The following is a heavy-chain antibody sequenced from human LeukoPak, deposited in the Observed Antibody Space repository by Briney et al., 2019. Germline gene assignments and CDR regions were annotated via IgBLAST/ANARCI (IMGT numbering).Heavy chain of an antibody. J-gene: IGHJ4*02. CDR2: IIPILGIA. CDR1: GGTFSSYA. CDR3: AEDQQLEPFHY. D-gene: IGHD1-1*01. Sequence: SVKVSCKASGGTFSSYAISWVRQAPGQGLEWMGRIIPILGIANYAQKFQGRVTITADKSTSTAYMELSSLRSEDTAVYYCAEDQQLEPFHYWGRGTLVAVSS. V-gene: IGHV1-69*04.